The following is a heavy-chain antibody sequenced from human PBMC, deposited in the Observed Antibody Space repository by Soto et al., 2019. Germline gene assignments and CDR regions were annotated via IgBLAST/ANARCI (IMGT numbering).Heavy chain of an antibody. D-gene: IGHD3-22*01. CDR2: ISYDGSNK. V-gene: IGHV3-30*18. Sequence: GGSLRLSCAASGFTFSSYGMHWVRQAPGKGLEWVAVISYDGSNKYYADSVKGRFTISRDNSKNTLYLQMNSLRAEDTAVYYCAKQCHDSSGYYYDYWGQGTLVTVSS. J-gene: IGHJ4*02. CDR1: GFTFSSYG. CDR3: AKQCHDSSGYYYDY.